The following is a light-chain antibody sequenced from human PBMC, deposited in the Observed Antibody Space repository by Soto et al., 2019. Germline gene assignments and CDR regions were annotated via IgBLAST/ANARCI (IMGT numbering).Light chain of an antibody. V-gene: IGKV1-5*03. CDR1: QSISSR. CDR2: KAS. Sequence: EIQMTQSPSTLSASVGDRVIITCRASQSISSRLAWYQQKPGKAPKLLIYKASSLESGVPSRFSGSGSGTEFTLTISSLQPDDFATYYCQQYDSYSPVTFGQGTKVEIK. J-gene: IGKJ1*01. CDR3: QQYDSYSPVT.